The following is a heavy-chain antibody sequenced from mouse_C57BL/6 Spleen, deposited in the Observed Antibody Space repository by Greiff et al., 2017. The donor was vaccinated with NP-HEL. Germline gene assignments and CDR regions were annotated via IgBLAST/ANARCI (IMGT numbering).Heavy chain of an antibody. J-gene: IGHJ4*01. CDR2: IDPSDSYT. CDR1: GYTFTSYW. Sequence: QVQLQQPGAELVMPGASVKLSCKASGYTFTSYWMHWVKQRPGQGLEWIGEIDPSDSYTNYNQKFKGKSTLTVDKSSSTAYMQLSSLTSDDSAVYYCARWNYGNYEGGYAMDYWGQGTSVTVSS. D-gene: IGHD2-1*01. V-gene: IGHV1-69*01. CDR3: ARWNYGNYEGGYAMDY.